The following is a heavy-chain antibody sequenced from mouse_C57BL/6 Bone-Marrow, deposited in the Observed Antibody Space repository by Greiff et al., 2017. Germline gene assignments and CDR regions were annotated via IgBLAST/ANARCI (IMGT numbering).Heavy chain of an antibody. CDR1: GFNIKDDY. CDR3: TTAACDV. J-gene: IGHJ1*03. Sequence: LKESGAELVRPGASVKLSCTASGFNIKDDYMHWVKQRPEQGLEWIGWIDPENGDTEYASKFQGKATITADTSSNTAYLQLSSLTSEDTAVYYCTTAACDVWGTGTTVTVSS. V-gene: IGHV14-4*01. CDR2: IDPENGDT.